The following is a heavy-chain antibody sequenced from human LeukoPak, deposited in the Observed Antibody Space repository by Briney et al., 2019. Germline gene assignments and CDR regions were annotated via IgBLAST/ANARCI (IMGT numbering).Heavy chain of an antibody. J-gene: IGHJ4*02. V-gene: IGHV4-59*02. CDR1: GGSVSSYY. CDR2: IYYSGST. CDR3: ARGADSSGYYSIFYFDY. D-gene: IGHD3-22*01. Sequence: PSETLSLTCTVSGGSVSSYYWHWIRQPPGKGLEWIGYIYYSGSTNYNPSLKSRVTISVDTSKNQFSLKLSSVTAADTAVYYCARGADSSGYYSIFYFDYWGQGTLVTVSS.